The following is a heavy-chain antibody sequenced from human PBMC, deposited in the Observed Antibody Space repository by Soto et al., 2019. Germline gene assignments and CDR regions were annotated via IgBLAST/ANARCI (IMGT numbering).Heavy chain of an antibody. CDR1: GFTFSDAW. CDR3: TTWSHYYGMDV. J-gene: IGHJ6*02. CDR2: IKSKTDGGTT. V-gene: IGHV3-15*07. Sequence: EVHLVESGGGLVQPGGSLSLSCAASGFTFSDAWMNWVRQAPGKGLEWVGRIKSKTDGGTTDYGAPVKGRITISRDDTKSMLDLQMNSLKTEDTAVYDCTTWSHYYGMDVWGQGTTVTVSS. D-gene: IGHD1-1*01.